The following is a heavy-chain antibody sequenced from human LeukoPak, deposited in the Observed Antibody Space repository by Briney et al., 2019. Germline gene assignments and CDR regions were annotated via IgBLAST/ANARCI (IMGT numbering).Heavy chain of an antibody. V-gene: IGHV4-59*08. Sequence: PSETLSLTCIVSGDSISTDYWSWIRPSPGKGLEWIGYINYSGSSEYNPSLKSRITISVDRSKNEISLKMRSVTAADTAVYYCARLDCISDTCYNYWALGALVTVSS. J-gene: IGHJ4*02. CDR1: GDSISTDY. CDR3: ARLDCISDTCYNY. CDR2: INYSGSS. D-gene: IGHD2-21*01.